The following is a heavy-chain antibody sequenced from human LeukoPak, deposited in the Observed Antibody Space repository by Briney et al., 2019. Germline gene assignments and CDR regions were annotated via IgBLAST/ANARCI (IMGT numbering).Heavy chain of an antibody. J-gene: IGHJ4*02. CDR1: GFTFSNYW. CDR2: IKEYGSEK. Sequence: GGSLRLSCAASGFTFSNYWMSWVRQAPGKGLEWVANIKEYGSEKYYVDSVKGRFTISRDNTKGSLYLEMNSLRVEDTAVYYCARPAYSSTWYYFEYWGQGTLVTVSS. D-gene: IGHD6-13*01. V-gene: IGHV3-7*01. CDR3: ARPAYSSTWYYFEY.